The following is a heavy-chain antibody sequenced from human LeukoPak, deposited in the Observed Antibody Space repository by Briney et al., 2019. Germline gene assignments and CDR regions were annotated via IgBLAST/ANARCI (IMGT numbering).Heavy chain of an antibody. J-gene: IGHJ4*02. CDR2: ISSSSTTI. CDR1: GITFSSYS. CDR3: ARARYCYDSSAYCYFDF. V-gene: IGHV3-48*01. D-gene: IGHD3-22*01. Sequence: PGGSLRLSCAASGITFSSYSMNWARQAPGKGLEWVSCISSSSTTIYYADSVKGRFTVSRDNAKNSLYLQMNSLRAEDTALYYCARARYCYDSSAYCYFDFWGQGTLVTVSS.